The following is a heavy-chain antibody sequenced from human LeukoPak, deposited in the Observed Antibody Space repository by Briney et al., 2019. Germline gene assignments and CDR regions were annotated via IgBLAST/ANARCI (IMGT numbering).Heavy chain of an antibody. J-gene: IGHJ5*02. V-gene: IGHV1-69*13. CDR2: IIPIFGTA. CDR1: GGTFSSYA. Sequence: SVKVSCKASGGTFSSYAISWVRQAPGQGLGWMGGIIPIFGTANYAQKFQGRVTITADESTSTAYMELSSLRSEDTAVYYCARHRSYQLLYESGVNWFDPWGQGTLVTVSS. CDR3: ARHRSYQLLYESGVNWFDP. D-gene: IGHD2-2*02.